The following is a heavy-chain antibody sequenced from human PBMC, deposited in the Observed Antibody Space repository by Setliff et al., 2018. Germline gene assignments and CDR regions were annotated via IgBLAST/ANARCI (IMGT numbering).Heavy chain of an antibody. CDR2: ISHSGST. D-gene: IGHD3-22*01. Sequence: PSESLSLTCTVSGYSISSGHYWGWIRQPPGKGLEWIGSISHSGSTYYNPSLKSRVSISVDTSKNQLSLKLSSVTAADTAVYYCARESRYYYDNLGTLDYWGQGTLVTVSS. CDR3: ARESRYYYDNLGTLDY. V-gene: IGHV4-38-2*02. CDR1: GYSISSGHY. J-gene: IGHJ4*02.